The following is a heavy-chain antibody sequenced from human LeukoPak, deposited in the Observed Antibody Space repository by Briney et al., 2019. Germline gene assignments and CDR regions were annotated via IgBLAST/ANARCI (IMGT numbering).Heavy chain of an antibody. V-gene: IGHV3-66*01. CDR3: ARESWGHCSHDSCPFQH. J-gene: IGHJ1*01. CDR2: IYNDGRT. Sequence: GGSLGLSCAASGFTVSNNYMSWVRQAPGKGLEWVSLIYNDGRTHYPDSVKGRFTISRDNSKNTLYLQMSSLRVDDTAVYYCARESWGHCSHDSCPFQHWGQGTLVTVSS. D-gene: IGHD2-15*01. CDR1: GFTVSNNY.